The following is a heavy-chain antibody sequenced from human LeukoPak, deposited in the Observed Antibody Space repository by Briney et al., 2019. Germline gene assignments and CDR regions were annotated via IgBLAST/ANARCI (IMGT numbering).Heavy chain of an antibody. V-gene: IGHV3-30-3*01. D-gene: IGHD5-24*01. CDR2: ISYDGSNK. CDR3: ARDPTQRWLQWGYFDY. Sequence: GGSLRLPCAASGFTFSSYAMHWVRQAPGKGLEWVAVISYDGSNKYCADSVKGRFTISRDNSKNTLYLQMNSLRAEDTAVYYCARDPTQRWLQWGYFDYWGQGTLVTVSS. CDR1: GFTFSSYA. J-gene: IGHJ4*02.